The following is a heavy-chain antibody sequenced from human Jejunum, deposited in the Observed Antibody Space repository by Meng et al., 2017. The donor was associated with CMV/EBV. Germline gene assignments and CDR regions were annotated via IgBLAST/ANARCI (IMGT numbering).Heavy chain of an antibody. CDR3: AKGTGVDY. J-gene: IGHJ4*02. CDR2: ISGSGGDI. Sequence: SGAASGFRFSNYVMSWVRQAPGKGPEWVSTISGSGGDIFYADSVKGRFTISRDNSKNTLLLQMHSLRAEDTAVYYCAKGTGVDYWGQGTLVTVSS. CDR1: GFRFSNYV. V-gene: IGHV3-23*01. D-gene: IGHD1-14*01.